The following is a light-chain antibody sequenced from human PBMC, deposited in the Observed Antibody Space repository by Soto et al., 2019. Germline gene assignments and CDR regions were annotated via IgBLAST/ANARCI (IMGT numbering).Light chain of an antibody. J-gene: IGKJ1*01. CDR1: QGIENH. CDR3: LQHNSYPRT. V-gene: IGKV1-17*03. Sequence: DIQMTQSPSAMSASVGDRVTITCRASQGIENHLAWFQQQPGKVPRLLIYSASSLESGVPSRFSGSGSGTEFTLTISSLQPEDFATYYCLQHNSYPRTFGQGTKVEI. CDR2: SAS.